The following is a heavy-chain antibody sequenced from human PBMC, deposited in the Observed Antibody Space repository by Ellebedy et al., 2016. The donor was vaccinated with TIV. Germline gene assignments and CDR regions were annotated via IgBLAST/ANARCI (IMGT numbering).Heavy chain of an antibody. V-gene: IGHV3-30*03. CDR2: ISYDGSNK. D-gene: IGHD3-16*01. Sequence: GGSLRLSCAASGFTFSSYGMHWVRQAPGKGLEWVAVISYDGSNKYYADSVKGRFTISRDNSKNTLYLQMNSLRAEDTAVYYCAREGGNDNTIDYWGQGTLVTVSS. J-gene: IGHJ4*02. CDR3: AREGGNDNTIDY. CDR1: GFTFSSYG.